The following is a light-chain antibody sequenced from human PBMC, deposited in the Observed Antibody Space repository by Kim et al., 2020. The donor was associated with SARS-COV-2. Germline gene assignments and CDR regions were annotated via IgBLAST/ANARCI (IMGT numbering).Light chain of an antibody. V-gene: IGKV3-20*01. CDR3: QQYGGSPTYT. CDR2: GAS. CDR1: QSVSSSY. Sequence: SPGERATLSGRASQSVSSSYLAWYQQKPGQAPRLLIYGASTRATGIPDRFSGSGSGTDFTLTISRLEPEDFAVYYCQQYGGSPTYTFGQGTKLEI. J-gene: IGKJ2*01.